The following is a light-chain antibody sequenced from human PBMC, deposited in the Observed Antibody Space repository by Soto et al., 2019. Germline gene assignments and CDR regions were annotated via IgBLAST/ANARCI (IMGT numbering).Light chain of an antibody. CDR2: EVS. V-gene: IGLV2-23*02. CDR1: SSDVGSYNL. J-gene: IGLJ1*01. CDR3: CSYAGSSTPVS. Sequence: QSVLTQPASVSGSPGQSITISCTGTSSDVGSYNLVSWYQQHPGKAPKLMIYEVSKRPSGVSNRFSGSKSGNTASLTISGIKVEDEVDYYCCSYAGSSTPVSFGPGTKVTVL.